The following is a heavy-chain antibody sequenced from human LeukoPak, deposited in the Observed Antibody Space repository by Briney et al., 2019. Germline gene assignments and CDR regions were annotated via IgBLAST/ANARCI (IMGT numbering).Heavy chain of an antibody. CDR2: ISYDGSNK. Sequence: PGRSLRLSRAASGFTFSSYAMHWVRQAPGKGLEWVAVISYDGSNKYYADSVKGRFTISRDNSKNTLYLQMNSLRAEDTAVYYCAKAPPYKKYFDYWGQGTLVTVSS. V-gene: IGHV3-30*04. J-gene: IGHJ4*02. CDR1: GFTFSSYA. CDR3: AKAPPYKKYFDY. D-gene: IGHD1-1*01.